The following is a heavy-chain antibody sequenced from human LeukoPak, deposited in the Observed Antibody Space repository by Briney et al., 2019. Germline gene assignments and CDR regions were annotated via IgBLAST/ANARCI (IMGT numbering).Heavy chain of an antibody. CDR2: SNSDGSST. V-gene: IGHV3-74*01. CDR3: AREARDGYNSAAFDI. J-gene: IGHJ3*02. Sequence: PGGSLRLSCAASGFTFRSYWMHWVRHGPGKGLVWVSRSNSDGSSTSHADSVKGRFTISRDNAKNTLYLQMNSLRAEDTAVYYCAREARDGYNSAAFDIWGQGTMVTVSS. D-gene: IGHD5-24*01. CDR1: GFTFRSYW.